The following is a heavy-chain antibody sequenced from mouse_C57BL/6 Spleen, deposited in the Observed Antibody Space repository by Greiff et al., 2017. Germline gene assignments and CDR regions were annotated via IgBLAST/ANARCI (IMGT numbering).Heavy chain of an antibody. CDR3: ARRGVTTVVVPFDY. CDR2: IYPGDGDT. V-gene: IGHV1-80*01. J-gene: IGHJ2*01. Sequence: QVQLQQSGAELVKPGASVQISCKASGYAFSSYWMNWVKQRPGKGLEWIGQIYPGDGDTNYNGKFKGKATLTADKSSSTAYMQLSSLTSEDSAVYFCARRGVTTVVVPFDYWGQGTTLTVSS. D-gene: IGHD1-1*01. CDR1: GYAFSSYW.